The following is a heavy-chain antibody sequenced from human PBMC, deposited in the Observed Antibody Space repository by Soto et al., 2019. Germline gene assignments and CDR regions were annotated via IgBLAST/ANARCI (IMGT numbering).Heavy chain of an antibody. V-gene: IGHV3-64D*06. CDR3: VNMMIARGAFDF. CDR2: ISPQGGST. J-gene: IGHJ4*02. Sequence: GALRLSCSASGFAFSSYAMDWVRQTPGKGLEYVSAISPQGGSTYYADSVKGRFTISRDDSKNTVYLQMSSLRPDDTAVYYCVNMMIARGAFDFWGQGTLVTVSS. D-gene: IGHD2-21*01. CDR1: GFAFSSYA.